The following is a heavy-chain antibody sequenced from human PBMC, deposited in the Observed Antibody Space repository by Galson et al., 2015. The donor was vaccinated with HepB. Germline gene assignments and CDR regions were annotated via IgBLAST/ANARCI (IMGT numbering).Heavy chain of an antibody. J-gene: IGHJ4*02. CDR1: GYSFIADS. Sequence: SVKVSCKASGYSFIADSMHWVRQAPGQGLEWMGRINPMFGGTNYAQKFQGRVTMTRDTSINTAYMELTRLKSDDTAVYYCARDMVVTQCFDYWGQGALVTVSS. D-gene: IGHD2-15*01. V-gene: IGHV1-2*06. CDR3: ARDMVVTQCFDY. CDR2: INPMFGGT.